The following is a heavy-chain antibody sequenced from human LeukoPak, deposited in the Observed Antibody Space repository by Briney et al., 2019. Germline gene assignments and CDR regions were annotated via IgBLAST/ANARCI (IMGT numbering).Heavy chain of an antibody. CDR3: ARDLGRKQQLVGRLYRMEV. V-gene: IGHV3-66*02. D-gene: IGHD6-13*01. Sequence: PGGSLRLSCAASGFTVSSNYMSWVRQAPGKGLEWVSVIYSGGSTYYADSVKGRFTISRDNSKNTLYLQMNSLRAEDTAVYYCARDLGRKQQLVGRLYRMEVWGQGTTVNVSS. CDR1: GFTVSSNY. CDR2: IYSGGST. J-gene: IGHJ6*02.